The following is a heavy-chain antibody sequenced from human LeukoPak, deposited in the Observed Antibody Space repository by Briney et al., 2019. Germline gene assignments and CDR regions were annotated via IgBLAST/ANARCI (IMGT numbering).Heavy chain of an antibody. CDR3: ARGSGLDV. CDR2: INHNGNVN. J-gene: IGHJ6*02. Sequence: GGSLRLSCAASGFTFSSYWMNWARQAPGKGLEWVASINHNGNVNYYVDSVKGRFTISRDNAKNSLYLQMSNLRAEDTAVYFCARGSGLDVWGQGATVTVSS. V-gene: IGHV3-7*03. CDR1: GFTFSSYW. D-gene: IGHD3-10*01.